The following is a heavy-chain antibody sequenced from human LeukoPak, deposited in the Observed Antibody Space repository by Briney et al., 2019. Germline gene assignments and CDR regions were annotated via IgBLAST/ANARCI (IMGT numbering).Heavy chain of an antibody. V-gene: IGHV4-34*01. D-gene: IGHD1-1*01. CDR2: INHRGDT. CDR3: ARGPTISETGYFDY. CDR1: GGSFSTYY. Sequence: SETLSLTCAVYGGSFSTYYWSWIRQSPGKGLEWIAEINHRGDTNYNPSVKSRVSISVDTSKNQFSLKVTSLTAADTAVYYCARGPTISETGYFDYWGQGTLVTVSS. J-gene: IGHJ4*03.